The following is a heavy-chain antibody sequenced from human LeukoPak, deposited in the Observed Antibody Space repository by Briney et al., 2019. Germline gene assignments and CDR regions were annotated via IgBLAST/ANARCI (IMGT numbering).Heavy chain of an antibody. J-gene: IGHJ6*04. V-gene: IGHV3-48*03. Sequence: GGSLRLSCAAPGYTFRSYEMNWVRQAPGKGLGWVSYLSSSGSTKYYADSVKGRFTISRDNAKNTLYLQMSSLRAEDTAVYYCARKDYGGYAYYYYGLDVWGKGTTVTVSS. CDR1: GYTFRSYE. D-gene: IGHD5-12*01. CDR2: LSSSGSTK. CDR3: ARKDYGGYAYYYYGLDV.